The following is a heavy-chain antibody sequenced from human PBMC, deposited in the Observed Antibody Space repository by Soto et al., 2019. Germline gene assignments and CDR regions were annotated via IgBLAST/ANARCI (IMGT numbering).Heavy chain of an antibody. CDR2: INPNSGGT. V-gene: IGHV1-2*04. CDR1: GYSFTGYY. CDR3: ARGYATKWDYYYYMDV. J-gene: IGHJ6*03. D-gene: IGHD2-8*01. Sequence: VASVKVSCKASGYSFTGYYRHWVRQAPGQGREWMGWINPNSGGTNYAQKFQGWVTMTRDTSISTAYMELSRLRSDDTAVYYCARGYATKWDYYYYMDVWGKGTTVTVS.